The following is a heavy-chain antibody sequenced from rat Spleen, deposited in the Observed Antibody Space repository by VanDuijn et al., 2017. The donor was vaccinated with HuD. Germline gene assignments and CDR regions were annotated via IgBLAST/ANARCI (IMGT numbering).Heavy chain of an antibody. D-gene: IGHD1-1*01. Sequence: EVQLVESGGDLIQPGRSLKLSCAASGFTFSNYYMAWVRQAPGKGLEWVASITNTGGNTYYRDSVKGQFTISRDNAKSTLYLQMDSLRSEDTATYYWATRNYHSGDGAFDYWGQGVMVTVSS. CDR1: GFTFSNYY. CDR3: ATRNYHSGDGAFDY. V-gene: IGHV5S23*01. CDR2: ITNTGGNT. J-gene: IGHJ2*01.